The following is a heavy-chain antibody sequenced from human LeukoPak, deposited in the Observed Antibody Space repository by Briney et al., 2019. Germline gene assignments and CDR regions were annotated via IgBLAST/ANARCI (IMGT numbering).Heavy chain of an antibody. D-gene: IGHD1-26*01. CDR2: ISNDGNNI. Sequence: SGGSLRLSCAASGFTFSNYWMHWVRQVPGKGLVWVSHISNDGNNINYADSVKGRFTISRDNSKNTLYLQMNSLRAEDTAVYYCAKKTIVGATVDAFDIWGQGTMVIVSS. CDR3: AKKTIVGATVDAFDI. J-gene: IGHJ3*02. V-gene: IGHV3-74*01. CDR1: GFTFSNYW.